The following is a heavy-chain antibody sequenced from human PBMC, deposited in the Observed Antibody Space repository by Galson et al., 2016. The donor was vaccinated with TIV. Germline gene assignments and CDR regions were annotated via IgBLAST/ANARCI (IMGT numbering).Heavy chain of an antibody. Sequence: CAISGDSVSSSSAAWNWIRQSPSRDLEWLGRTYCRSRCYYDYAVSVKSRITIESDTSKNQFSLQLNSVTSEDTAVYYCARAAGRNGATCHATCESFDFWGQGTKVTVSS. J-gene: IGHJ3*01. CDR1: GDSVSSSSAA. CDR3: ARAAGRNGATCHATCESFDF. CDR2: TYCRSRCYY. V-gene: IGHV6-1*01. D-gene: IGHD3-10*01.